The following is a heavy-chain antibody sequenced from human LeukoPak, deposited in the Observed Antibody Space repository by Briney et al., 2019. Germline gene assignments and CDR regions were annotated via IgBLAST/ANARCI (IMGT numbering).Heavy chain of an antibody. Sequence: SETLSLTCAVYGGSFSGYYWSWIRQPPGKGLEWIGEINHRGSTNYNPSLKSRVTISVDTSKNQFSLKLSSVTAADTAVYYCARGGFDWLLFYVLDKYNWFDPWGQGTLVTVSS. J-gene: IGHJ5*02. CDR2: INHRGST. D-gene: IGHD3-9*01. V-gene: IGHV4-34*01. CDR3: ARGGFDWLLFYVLDKYNWFDP. CDR1: GGSFSGYY.